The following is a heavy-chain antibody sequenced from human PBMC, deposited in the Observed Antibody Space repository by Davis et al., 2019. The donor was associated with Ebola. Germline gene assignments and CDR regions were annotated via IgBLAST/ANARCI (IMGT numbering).Heavy chain of an antibody. CDR2: ISYSGST. D-gene: IGHD4-17*01. CDR1: GASISSHY. Sequence: PSETLSLTCSVSGASISSHYWIWIRQPPGKGLELIGYISYSGSTNYNPSLKSRVILSLHTSTNQFSLRLNSVTAADTAVYYCASAFMYGTVHFDFWSQGALVTVSS. J-gene: IGHJ4*02. V-gene: IGHV4-59*11. CDR3: ASAFMYGTVHFDF.